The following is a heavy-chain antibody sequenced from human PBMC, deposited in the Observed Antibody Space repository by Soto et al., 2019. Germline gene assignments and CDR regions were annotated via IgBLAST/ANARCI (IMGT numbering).Heavy chain of an antibody. CDR1: AYSLTSNW. D-gene: IGHD3-22*01. J-gene: IGHJ4*02. V-gene: IGHV5-51*01. CDR3: ARHGVDYYGSSGSLDY. Sequence: PGESLKISCKGSAYSLTSNWIAGVRQMPGKGLEWMGSIYLGDSDTRYSPSFQGQVTISADKSISTAYLRWSSLKASDTAMYYCARHGVDYYGSSGSLDYWGQGTLVTVSS. CDR2: IYLGDSDT.